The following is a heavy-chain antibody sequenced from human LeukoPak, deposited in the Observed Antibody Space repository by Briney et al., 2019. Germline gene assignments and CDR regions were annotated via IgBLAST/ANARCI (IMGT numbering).Heavy chain of an antibody. J-gene: IGHJ6*02. Sequence: GGSLRLSCAASAFTFSSYAMNWVRQAPGKGLEWVAVIWSDGSSKHYADSVKGRFTISRDNSKNTLYLQMSSLRAEDTALYYCARGQPPSYYDMDVWGQGTTVTVS. D-gene: IGHD6-13*01. CDR1: AFTFSSYA. V-gene: IGHV3-33*08. CDR2: IWSDGSSK. CDR3: ARGQPPSYYDMDV.